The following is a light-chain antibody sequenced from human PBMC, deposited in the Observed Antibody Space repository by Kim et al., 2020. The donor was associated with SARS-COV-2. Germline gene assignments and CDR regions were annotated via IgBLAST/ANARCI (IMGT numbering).Light chain of an antibody. Sequence: ATINCKSSQSVLYSSNNKIYLAWYQQKPGQPPKLLIYWASTRESGVPDRFSGSGSGTDFTLTISSLQAEDVAVYYCQQYYSTPFTFGPGTKVDIK. V-gene: IGKV4-1*01. CDR1: QSVLYSSNNKIY. CDR3: QQYYSTPFT. J-gene: IGKJ3*01. CDR2: WAS.